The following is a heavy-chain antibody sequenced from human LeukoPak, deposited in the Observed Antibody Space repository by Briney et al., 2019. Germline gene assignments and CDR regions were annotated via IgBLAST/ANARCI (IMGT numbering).Heavy chain of an antibody. CDR3: ARLAHFPQLTTSDQLDYPQYGMDV. Sequence: PGGSLRLSCAASGFTFSSYSMNWVRQAPGRGLEWVSYISSSSSTIYYADSVKGRFTISRDNAKNSLYLQMNSLRAEDTAVYYCARLAHFPQLTTSDQLDYPQYGMDVWGQGTTVTVSS. CDR2: ISSSSSTI. V-gene: IGHV3-48*01. D-gene: IGHD4-17*01. CDR1: GFTFSSYS. J-gene: IGHJ6*02.